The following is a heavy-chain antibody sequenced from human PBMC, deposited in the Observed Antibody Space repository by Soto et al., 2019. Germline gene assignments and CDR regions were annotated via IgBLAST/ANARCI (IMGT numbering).Heavy chain of an antibody. V-gene: IGHV4-4*02. J-gene: IGHJ4*02. D-gene: IGHD6-19*01. CDR3: ARDVAVPGESDRFDY. CDR2: VYHNGLT. Sequence: LSLTCAVSGDSITTNKWWSWVRQPPGKGLEWIGEVYHNGLTNYNASLKSRVTMSVDTSKNQFSLKLTSVTAADTAIYYCARDVAVPGESDRFDYWGQGTLVTVLL. CDR1: GDSITTNKW.